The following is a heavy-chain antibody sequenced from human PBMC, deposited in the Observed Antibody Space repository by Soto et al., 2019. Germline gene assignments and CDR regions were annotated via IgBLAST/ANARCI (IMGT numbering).Heavy chain of an antibody. J-gene: IGHJ4*02. V-gene: IGHV2-5*02. D-gene: IGHD3-10*01. Sequence: IPLKGFGPTLLKPKQALPLTGTFSGFPLSTRGVGVAGSRKPPEKALEWLALIYWDDDKRYSPSLKSRLTITKDTSKNQVVLTMTNMDPVDTATYYCAHTNYYGSWYFDYWGQGTLVTVSS. CDR1: GFPLSTRGVG. CDR2: IYWDDDK. CDR3: AHTNYYGSWYFDY.